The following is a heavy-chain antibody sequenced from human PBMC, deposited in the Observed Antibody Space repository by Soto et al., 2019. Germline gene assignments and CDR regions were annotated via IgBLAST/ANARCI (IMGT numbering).Heavy chain of an antibody. CDR2: IYYSGGT. D-gene: IGHD3-3*01. CDR3: FLEWLSYYYYGMDV. Sequence: PSETLSLTCTVSGGSISSSSYYWGWIRQPPGKGLEWIGSIYYSGGTYYNPSLKSRVTISVDTSKNQFSLKLSSVTAADTAVYYCFLEWLSYYYYGMDVWGQGTTVTVSS. CDR1: GGSISSSSYY. J-gene: IGHJ6*02. V-gene: IGHV4-39*01.